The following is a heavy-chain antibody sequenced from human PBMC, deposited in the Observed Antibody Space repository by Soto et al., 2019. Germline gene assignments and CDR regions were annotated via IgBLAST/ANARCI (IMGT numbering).Heavy chain of an antibody. CDR2: INPNSGAT. J-gene: IGHJ4*02. V-gene: IGHV1-2*02. CDR3: AREGGDIVQMVYALPWY. D-gene: IGHD2-8*01. Sequence: QLVQSGAEVKKPGSSVKVSCKASGGSFTDYYMHWVRQAPGQGLEWMGWINPNSGATSYAQRFQGRVTMTRDTSISTAYMELSRLTSDDTAVYYCAREGGDIVQMVYALPWYWGQGTLVTVSS. CDR1: GGSFTDYY.